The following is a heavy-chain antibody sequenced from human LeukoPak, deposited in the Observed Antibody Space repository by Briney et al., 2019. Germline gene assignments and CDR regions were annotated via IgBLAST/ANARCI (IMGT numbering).Heavy chain of an antibody. CDR2: ISGSGGST. CDR3: AKASHYYDRGDY. J-gene: IGHJ4*02. CDR1: GFTFSSYA. V-gene: IGHV3-23*01. Sequence: GGSLRLSCAASGFTFSSYAMSWVRQAPGKGLEWVPAISGSGGSTYYADSVKGWFTISRDNSKNTPYLQMNSLRAEDTAVYYCAKASHYYDRGDYWGQGTLVTVSS. D-gene: IGHD3-22*01.